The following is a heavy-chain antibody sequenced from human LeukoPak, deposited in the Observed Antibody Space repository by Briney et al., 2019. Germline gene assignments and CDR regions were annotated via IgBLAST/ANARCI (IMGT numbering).Heavy chain of an antibody. J-gene: IGHJ4*02. CDR2: ISTNGGST. V-gene: IGHV3-64*01. CDR3: ARGRGYIYGYDY. Sequence: PGGSLRLSCAASGFMFSNYDMHWVRHAPGKGLEYVSHISTNGGSTYYVISVKGRFTISRDNSKNTLYLQMCSLRAEDMAVYYCARGRGYIYGYDYWGRGTLVTVSS. D-gene: IGHD5-18*01. CDR1: GFMFSNYD.